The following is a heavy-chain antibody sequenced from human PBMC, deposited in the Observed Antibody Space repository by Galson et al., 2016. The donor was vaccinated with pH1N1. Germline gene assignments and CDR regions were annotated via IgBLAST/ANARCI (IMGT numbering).Heavy chain of an antibody. CDR2: IHYSETT. Sequence: SETLSLTCTVSGASSIGNNFYGGWIRQTPGKGLEWIGNIHYSETTYYNPSLKSRVTISVDTSKNHFSLKLNYATAADTAVYFCARLVRGSYPDPLYYFDFWGLGTLVTVSS. CDR1: GASSIGNNFY. CDR3: ARLVRGSYPDPLYYFDF. J-gene: IGHJ4*02. D-gene: IGHD1-26*01. V-gene: IGHV4-39*02.